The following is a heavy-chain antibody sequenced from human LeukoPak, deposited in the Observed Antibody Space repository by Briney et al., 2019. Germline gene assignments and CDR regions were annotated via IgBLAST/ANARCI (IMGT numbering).Heavy chain of an antibody. CDR1: GFTVRSNY. V-gene: IGHV3-66*02. J-gene: IGHJ4*02. D-gene: IGHD2-15*01. Sequence: GGSLRLSCAVSGFTVRSNYMSWVRQAPGKGLEWVSVIYSGGSTYYADSVKGRFTISRDNSKNTLYLQMNSLRAEDTAVYYCARDPLQYCSGGSCRPTDYWGQGTLVTVSS. CDR3: ARDPLQYCSGGSCRPTDY. CDR2: IYSGGST.